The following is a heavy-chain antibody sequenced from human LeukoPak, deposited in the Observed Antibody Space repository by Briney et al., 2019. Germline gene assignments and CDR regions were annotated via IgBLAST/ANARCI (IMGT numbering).Heavy chain of an antibody. CDR2: ITGSGGST. V-gene: IGHV3-23*01. Sequence: GGSLRLSCAASGFTFSSYAMSWVRQAPGKGLEWVSTITGSGGSTYYADSVKGRFTISRDNSKNTLYLQLSSLRAEDTAVYYCAKDIISGSKGWFDPWGQGTRVTVSS. D-gene: IGHD1-26*01. CDR1: GFTFSSYA. J-gene: IGHJ5*02. CDR3: AKDIISGSKGWFDP.